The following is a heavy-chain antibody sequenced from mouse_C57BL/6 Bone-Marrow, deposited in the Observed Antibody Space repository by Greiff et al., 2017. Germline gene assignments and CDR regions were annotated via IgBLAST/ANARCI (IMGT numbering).Heavy chain of an antibody. V-gene: IGHV5-4*01. CDR1: GFTFSSYA. D-gene: IGHD3-2*02. CDR2: ISDGGSYT. CDR3: AREETAQAFTRAY. Sequence: DVKLVESGGGLVKPGGSLKLSCAASGFTFSSYAMSWVRQTPEKRLEWVATISDGGSYTYYPDNVKGRFTISRDNAKNNLYLQMSHLKSEDTAMYYCAREETAQAFTRAYWGQGTLVTVSA. J-gene: IGHJ3*01.